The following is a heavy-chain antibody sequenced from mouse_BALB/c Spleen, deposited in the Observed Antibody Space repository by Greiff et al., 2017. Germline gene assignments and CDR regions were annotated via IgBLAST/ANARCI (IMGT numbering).Heavy chain of an antibody. Sequence: QVQLQQPGAELVRPGASVKLSCKASGYTFTSYWINWVKQRPGQGLEWIGNIYPSDSYTNYNQKFKDKATLTVDKSSSTAYMQLSSPTSEDSAVYYCTIYYGYDYAMDYWGQGTSVTVSS. D-gene: IGHD2-2*01. J-gene: IGHJ4*01. CDR1: GYTFTSYW. CDR2: IYPSDSYT. CDR3: TIYYGYDYAMDY. V-gene: IGHV1-69*02.